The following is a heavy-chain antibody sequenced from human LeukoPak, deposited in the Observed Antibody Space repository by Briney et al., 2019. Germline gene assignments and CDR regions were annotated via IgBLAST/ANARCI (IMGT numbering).Heavy chain of an antibody. J-gene: IGHJ3*02. CDR3: ARDHPSSTSNDAFDI. V-gene: IGHV1-2*02. CDR1: GGTFSSYA. D-gene: IGHD2-2*01. CDR2: INPNSGGT. Sequence: ASVKVSCKASGGTFSSYAISWVRQAPGQGREGMGWINPNSGGTNYAQKFQGRVTMTRDTSISTAYMELSRLRSDDTAVYYCARDHPSSTSNDAFDIWGQGTMVTVSS.